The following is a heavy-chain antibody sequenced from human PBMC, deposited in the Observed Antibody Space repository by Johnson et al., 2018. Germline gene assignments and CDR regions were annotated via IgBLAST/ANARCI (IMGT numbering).Heavy chain of an antibody. CDR3: ARDQDCSSTSCLGMDV. Sequence: QVQLVQSGGGVVQPGRSLRLSCAASGFTFSSYGMHWVRQAPGKGLEWVAVIWYDGSNKYYADSVKGRFTIYRDNSKTTLYLQMTSLRAEDTAVYYCARDQDCSSTSCLGMDVWGQGTTVTVSS. V-gene: IGHV3-33*01. CDR2: IWYDGSNK. J-gene: IGHJ6*02. CDR1: GFTFSSYG. D-gene: IGHD2-2*01.